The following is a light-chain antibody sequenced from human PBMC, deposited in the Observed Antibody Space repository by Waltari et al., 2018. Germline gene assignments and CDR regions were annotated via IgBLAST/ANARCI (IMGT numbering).Light chain of an antibody. CDR2: DAS. J-gene: IGKJ1*01. CDR3: QQRHTWPRT. CDR1: QSVGTS. Sequence: EIFLTQSPATLSVSAGERAALSCRASQSVGTSLAWYQPRTGQAPRLLIYDASKRAAGIPARFSGSGSGTDFTLAIDTLEPEDFAVYYCQQRHTWPRTFGQGTKVEI. V-gene: IGKV3-11*01.